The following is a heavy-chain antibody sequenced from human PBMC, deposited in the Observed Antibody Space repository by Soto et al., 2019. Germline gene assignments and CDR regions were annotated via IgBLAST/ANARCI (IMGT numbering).Heavy chain of an antibody. J-gene: IGHJ4*02. Sequence: SVKVSCKASGGTFSSYAISWVRQAPGQGLEWMGGIIPIFGTANYAQKFQGRVTITADESTSTAYMELSSLRSEDTAVYYCARAHSSIAAFFVYLGQGTLVTVSS. CDR3: ARAHSSIAAFFVY. D-gene: IGHD6-6*01. CDR2: IIPIFGTA. CDR1: GGTFSSYA. V-gene: IGHV1-69*13.